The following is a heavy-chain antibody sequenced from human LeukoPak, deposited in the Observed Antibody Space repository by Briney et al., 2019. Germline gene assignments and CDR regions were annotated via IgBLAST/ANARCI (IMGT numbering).Heavy chain of an antibody. J-gene: IGHJ5*02. CDR1: GFAFSSYS. V-gene: IGHV3-21*01. D-gene: IGHD3-22*01. CDR2: ISSSSSYI. Sequence: GGSLRLSCAASGFAFSSYSMNWVRQAPGKGMEWVSSISSSSSYIYYADSVKGRFTISRDNAKKSLYLQMNSLRAEDTAVYYCARTYYYDSSGYREDWFDPWGQGTLVTVSS. CDR3: ARTYYYDSSGYREDWFDP.